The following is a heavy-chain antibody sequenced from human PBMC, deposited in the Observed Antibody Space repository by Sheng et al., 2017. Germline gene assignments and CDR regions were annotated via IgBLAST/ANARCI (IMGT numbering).Heavy chain of an antibody. CDR1: GYTFSRYG. J-gene: IGHJ5*02. D-gene: IGHD6-25*01. CDR2: ITAYNGHT. V-gene: IGHV1-18*01. Sequence: QVQLVQSGAELKKPGRSVKVSCKTSGYTFSRYGVTWVRQAPGQGLEWMGWITAYNGHTNYAQTLQGRVTMTTDTSTSTAYMELRSLTSDDTAVYYCVRGDAAALLTWGQGTLVTVSS. CDR3: VRGDAAALLT.